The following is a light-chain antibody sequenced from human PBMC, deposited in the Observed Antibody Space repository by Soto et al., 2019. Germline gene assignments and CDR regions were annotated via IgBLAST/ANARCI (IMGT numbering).Light chain of an antibody. J-gene: IGLJ2*01. CDR1: SSNIGAGYD. Sequence: QSVLTQPPSVSGAPGQRVTISCTGSSSNIGAGYDVHWYQQLPGTAAKLLIYGNSNRPSGVPDRFSGSKSGTSASLAITGXXXXXXXXXXXQSYDSSLSGVVFGGGTKLTVL. CDR2: GNS. V-gene: IGLV1-40*01. CDR3: QSYDSSLSGVV.